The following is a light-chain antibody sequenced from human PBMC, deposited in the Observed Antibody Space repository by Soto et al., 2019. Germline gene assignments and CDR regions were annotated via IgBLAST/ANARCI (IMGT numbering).Light chain of an antibody. CDR2: DVS. J-gene: IGLJ1*01. V-gene: IGLV2-14*01. Sequence: QSALTQPASVSGSPGQSITISCTGTSSDVGGYNYVSWYQQHPGKAPKLMIYDVSNRPSGVSNRFSGSKSGNTASLTISGLQAEDEAAYYCSSYTRSSSYVFGTGTQITVL. CDR1: SSDVGGYNY. CDR3: SSYTRSSSYV.